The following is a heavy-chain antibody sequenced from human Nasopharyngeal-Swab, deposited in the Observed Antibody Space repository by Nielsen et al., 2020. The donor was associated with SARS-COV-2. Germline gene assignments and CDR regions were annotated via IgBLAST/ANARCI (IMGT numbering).Heavy chain of an antibody. J-gene: IGHJ6*02. Sequence: GESLKISCAASGFTFSSYAMHWVRQAPGKGLEWVAVISYDGSNKYYADSVKGRFTISRDNSKNTLYLQMNSLRAEDTAVYYCAKAGGVAGEFYGMDVWGQGTTVTVSS. CDR2: ISYDGSNK. V-gene: IGHV3-30-3*01. CDR1: GFTFSSYA. D-gene: IGHD2-8*02. CDR3: AKAGGVAGEFYGMDV.